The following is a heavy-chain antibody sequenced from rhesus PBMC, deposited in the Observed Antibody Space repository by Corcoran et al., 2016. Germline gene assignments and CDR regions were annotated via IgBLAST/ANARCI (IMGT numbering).Heavy chain of an antibody. D-gene: IGHD3-34*01. CDR2: IKRKADGGTA. CDR1: GFTFSNSW. J-gene: IGHJ1*01. V-gene: IGHV3-30*01. CDR3: TTVRKLWGDYAEYFEF. Sequence: EVQLVESGGGLVKPGGSLRLSCAAAGFTFSNSWMSGVRQAPGRGLEWVARIKRKADGGTADYAASVKGRFTISRDDSKNTLYLQMNSLKTEDTAVYYCTTVRKLWGDYAEYFEFWGQGALVTVSS.